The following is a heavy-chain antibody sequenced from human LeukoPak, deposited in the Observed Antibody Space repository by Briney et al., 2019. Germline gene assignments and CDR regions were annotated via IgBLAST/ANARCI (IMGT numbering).Heavy chain of an antibody. CDR1: GGSISSGDYY. CDR3: ARADPYYDSSGPYYYGMDV. CDR2: IYYSGST. D-gene: IGHD3-22*01. Sequence: SETLSLTCTVSGGSISSGDYYWSWIRQPPGKGLEWTGYIYYSGSTYYNPSLKSRVTISVDTSKNQFSLKLSSVTAADTAVYYCARADPYYDSSGPYYYGMDVWGQGTTVTVSS. J-gene: IGHJ6*02. V-gene: IGHV4-30-4*01.